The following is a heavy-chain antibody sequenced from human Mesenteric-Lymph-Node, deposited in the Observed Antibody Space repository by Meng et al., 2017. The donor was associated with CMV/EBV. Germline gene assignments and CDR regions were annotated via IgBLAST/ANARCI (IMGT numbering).Heavy chain of an antibody. V-gene: IGHV4-61*08. CDR1: GGSISSGAYF. CDR2: IYHSGST. CDR3: ARIRGSSVVDY. J-gene: IGHJ4*02. D-gene: IGHD6-6*01. Sequence: GSLRLSCTVSGGSISSGAYFWSWIRQPPGKGLEWIGCIYHSGSTNYNPSLKSRVTVSIDTSKKQFSLKLSSVTAADTAVYYCARIRGSSVVDYWGQGTLVTVSS.